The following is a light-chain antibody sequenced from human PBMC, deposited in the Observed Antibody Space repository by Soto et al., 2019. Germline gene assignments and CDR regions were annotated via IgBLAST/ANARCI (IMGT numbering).Light chain of an antibody. CDR3: QQYGDWPPET. CDR2: DAS. V-gene: IGKV3-15*01. Sequence: EIVMTQSPATLSVSPGERASLSCRASQSVASNLAWYQHKPGQAPRLLIYDASTRATGIPARFSGSGSGTEFTLTISSLQSEDVAVYYCQQYGDWPPETFGQGTKLEI. CDR1: QSVASN. J-gene: IGKJ2*01.